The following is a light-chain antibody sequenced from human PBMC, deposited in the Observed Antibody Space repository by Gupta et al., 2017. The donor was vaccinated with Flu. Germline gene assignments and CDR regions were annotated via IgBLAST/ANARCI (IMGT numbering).Light chain of an antibody. Sequence: PSSLSASVGDRVTIPCRASQSISSYLNWYQQKPGKAPKLLIYAASRLQSGVPSRFSGSGSGTDFTLTISRLQPEDFATYYCQHSDSTPYTFGQGTKMDIK. CDR2: AAS. CDR3: QHSDSTPYT. J-gene: IGKJ2*01. V-gene: IGKV1-39*01. CDR1: QSISSY.